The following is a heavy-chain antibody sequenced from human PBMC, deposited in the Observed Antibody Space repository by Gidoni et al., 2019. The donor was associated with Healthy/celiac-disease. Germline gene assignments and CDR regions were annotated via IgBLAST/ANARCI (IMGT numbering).Heavy chain of an antibody. D-gene: IGHD4-17*01. J-gene: IGHJ4*02. CDR2: ISYDGSNK. Sequence: QVQLLESGGGVVQPGRSPRLSCAASGFTFSSYAMHWVRQAPGKGLEWVAVISYDGSNKYYADSVKGRFTISRDNSKNTLYLQMNSLRAEDTAVYYCARKAVDGDFDYWGQGTLVTVSS. CDR3: ARKAVDGDFDY. V-gene: IGHV3-30*01. CDR1: GFTFSSYA.